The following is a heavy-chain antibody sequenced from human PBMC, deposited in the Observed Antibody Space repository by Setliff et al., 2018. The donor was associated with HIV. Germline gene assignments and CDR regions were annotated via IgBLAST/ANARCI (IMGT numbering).Heavy chain of an antibody. D-gene: IGHD5-12*01. Sequence: SETLSLTCAVSGASISSYYWSWIRQPPGKGLEWIGYISPTGNTNYNPSLKSRVTISTDTSKNQFSLNVRSVTAADTAVYFCAKSSPSIGYISDHWGQGTLVTVSS. J-gene: IGHJ4*02. V-gene: IGHV4-59*03. CDR2: ISPTGNT. CDR1: GASISSYY. CDR3: AKSSPSIGYISDH.